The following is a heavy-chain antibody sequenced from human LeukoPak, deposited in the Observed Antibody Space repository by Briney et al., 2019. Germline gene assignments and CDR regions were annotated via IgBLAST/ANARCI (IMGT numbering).Heavy chain of an antibody. CDR2: ISYDGSNK. V-gene: IGHV3-30*18. CDR3: AKVYSSGWYGWYYYYGMDV. J-gene: IGHJ6*02. D-gene: IGHD6-19*01. Sequence: GGSLRLSCAASGFTFSSYGMHWVRQAPGKGLEWVAVISYDGSNKYYADSVKGRFTISRDNSKNTLYLQMNSLRAEDTAVYYCAKVYSSGWYGWYYYYGMDVWGQGTTVTVSS. CDR1: GFTFSSYG.